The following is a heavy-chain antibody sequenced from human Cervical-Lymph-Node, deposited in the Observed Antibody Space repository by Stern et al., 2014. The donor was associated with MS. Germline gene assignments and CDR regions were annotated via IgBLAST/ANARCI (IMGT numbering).Heavy chain of an antibody. CDR1: RYTFTGYY. J-gene: IGHJ4*02. V-gene: IGHV1-2*02. Sequence: QVQLVQSGAEVRKPGASVKVSCKASRYTFTGYYMHWVRQAPGQGLEWMGWINTDSGGTNYAQKFPGRVNMTRDTSIRTDYTELSVLRSDDTAVYYCARVVDGWLQFDYWGKGTLVTDAS. D-gene: IGHD5-24*01. CDR3: ARVVDGWLQFDY. CDR2: INTDSGGT.